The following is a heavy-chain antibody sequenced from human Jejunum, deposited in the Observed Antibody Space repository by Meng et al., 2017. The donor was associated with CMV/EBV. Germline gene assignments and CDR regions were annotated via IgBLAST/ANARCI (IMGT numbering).Heavy chain of an antibody. V-gene: IGHV3-23*01. CDR3: AKDRQQLANLDY. CDR2: RNGDGSSV. J-gene: IGHJ4*02. Sequence: VRVLGVGGRLVRAGGSPALTCAASGFSFSKYGMSWVRQAPGKGLEWISGRNGDGSSVYYADSVKGRFTVSRDNSKNMVFLQMNSLRAEDTAIYYCAKDRQQLANLDYWGQGTLVTVSS. D-gene: IGHD6-13*01. CDR1: GFSFSKYG.